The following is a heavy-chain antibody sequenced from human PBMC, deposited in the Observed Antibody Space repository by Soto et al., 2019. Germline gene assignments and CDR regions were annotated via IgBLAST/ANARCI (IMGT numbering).Heavy chain of an antibody. Sequence: QVQLQQWGAGLLKPSETLSLTCAVYGGSFSGYYWSWIRQPPGKGLEWIGEINHSGSTNYNPSLKSRVTISVDTSKNKFSLKLSSVTAADTAVYYCARGIAYYYDSSGYPRSYWYFDLWGRGTLVTVSS. V-gene: IGHV4-34*01. D-gene: IGHD3-22*01. CDR2: INHSGST. CDR1: GGSFSGYY. CDR3: ARGIAYYYDSSGYPRSYWYFDL. J-gene: IGHJ2*01.